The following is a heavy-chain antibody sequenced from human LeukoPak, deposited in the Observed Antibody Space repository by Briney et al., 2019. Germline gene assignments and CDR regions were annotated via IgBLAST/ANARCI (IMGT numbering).Heavy chain of an antibody. CDR2: INPNSGGT. CDR3: ARDSNKTYCTNGVCPGY. Sequence: ASVKVSCKASGYTFTGYYMHWVRQAPGQGLEWMGWINPNSGGTNYAQKFQGRVTMTRDTSISTAYMEPSRLRSDDTAVYYCARDSNKTYCTNGVCPGYWGQGTLVTVSS. D-gene: IGHD2-8*01. V-gene: IGHV1-2*02. CDR1: GYTFTGYY. J-gene: IGHJ4*02.